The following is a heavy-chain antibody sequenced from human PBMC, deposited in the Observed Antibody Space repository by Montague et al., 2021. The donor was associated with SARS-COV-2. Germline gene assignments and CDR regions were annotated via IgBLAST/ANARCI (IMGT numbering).Heavy chain of an antibody. V-gene: IGHV4-39*01. D-gene: IGHD6-13*01. CDR3: ARHRWSGSSWFDS. CDR2: LYYLGNT. CDR1: LHSIAINLYY. J-gene: IGHJ5*01. Sequence: SETLSLTCTASLHSIAINLYYWSFIRQPPAKSLARIGCLYYLGNTYYNPSLKSRVTISVDTSTNQFSLKVRSVTAADTAVYYCARHRWSGSSWFDSWGQGALVTVSS.